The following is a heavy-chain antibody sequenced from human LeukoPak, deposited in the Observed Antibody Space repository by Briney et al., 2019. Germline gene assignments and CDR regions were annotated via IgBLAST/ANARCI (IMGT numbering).Heavy chain of an antibody. CDR1: GYTFTGYY. V-gene: IGHV1-2*06. CDR3: ARGRYSSSSHFDY. D-gene: IGHD6-6*01. CDR2: INPNDGGT. Sequence: ASVKVSCKASGYTFTGYYMHWVRQAPGQGLEWMGRINPNDGGTNYAKNFQGRVTMTRDTSISTAYMELSRLRSDDTAVYYCARGRYSSSSHFDYWGQGTLVTVSS. J-gene: IGHJ4*02.